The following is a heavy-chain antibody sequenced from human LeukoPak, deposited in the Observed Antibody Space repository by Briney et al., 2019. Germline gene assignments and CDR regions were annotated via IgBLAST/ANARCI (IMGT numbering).Heavy chain of an antibody. CDR1: GGSISSYY. J-gene: IGHJ6*03. CDR3: ARSYYDFWSGRPDYMDV. D-gene: IGHD3-3*01. V-gene: IGHV4-59*01. Sequence: SETLSLTCTVPGGSISSYYWSWIRQPPGKGLEWIGYIYYSGSTNYNPSLKSRVTISVDTSKNQFSLKLSSVTAADTAVYYCARSYYDFWSGRPDYMDVWGKGTTVTVSS. CDR2: IYYSGST.